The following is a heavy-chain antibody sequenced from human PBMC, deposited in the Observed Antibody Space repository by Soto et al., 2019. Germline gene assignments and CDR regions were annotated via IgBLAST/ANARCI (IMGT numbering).Heavy chain of an antibody. CDR1: GFTFISYG. CDR2: ISYDGSNK. Sequence: PWGSLRLSCAASGFTFISYGIHFFRHAPVKWLEWVAVISYDGSNKYYADSVKGRFTISRDNSKNTLYLQMNSLRAEDTAVYYCAKGGDLERYCSSTSCSTIPLYYYYYYGMDVWGQGTTVTVSS. J-gene: IGHJ6*02. D-gene: IGHD2-2*01. CDR3: AKGGDLERYCSSTSCSTIPLYYYYYYGMDV. V-gene: IGHV3-30*18.